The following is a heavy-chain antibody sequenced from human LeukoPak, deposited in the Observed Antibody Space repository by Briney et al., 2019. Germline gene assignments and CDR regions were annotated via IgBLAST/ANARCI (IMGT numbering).Heavy chain of an antibody. CDR2: IYTSWST. D-gene: IGHD3-3*01. J-gene: IGHJ5*02. CDR3: ARDHNYDFWSGYYYNWFDP. Sequence: SETLSLTCTVSGGSISSGSYYWSWIRQPAGKGLEWIGRIYTSWSTNYNPSLKSRVTISVDTSKNQFSLKLSSVTAADTAVYYCARDHNYDFWSGYYYNWFDPWGQGTLVTVSS. CDR1: GGSISSGSYY. V-gene: IGHV4-61*02.